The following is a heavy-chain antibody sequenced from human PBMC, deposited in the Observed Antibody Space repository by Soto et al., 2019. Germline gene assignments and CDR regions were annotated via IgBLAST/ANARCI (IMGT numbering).Heavy chain of an antibody. D-gene: IGHD3-16*02. CDR2: ISPYTGNT. J-gene: IGHJ6*02. Sequence: QVQLVQSGDEVKKPGASVKVSCKASGYIFVNYGIAWVRQAPGQGLEWMGWISPYTGNTHSATKVQGRLTMTTDTSTSAAYMDLGSLTSDDTAVYYCVMVDNFVTPTPQDVWGQGTTVTVSS. V-gene: IGHV1-18*01. CDR1: GYIFVNYG. CDR3: VMVDNFVTPTPQDV.